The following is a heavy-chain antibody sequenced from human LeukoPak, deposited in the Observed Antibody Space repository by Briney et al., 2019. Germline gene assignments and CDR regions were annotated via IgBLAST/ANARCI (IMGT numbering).Heavy chain of an antibody. CDR3: ARSYGSVNYFDY. CDR1: GGSISTYY. Sequence: SETLSLTCTVSGGSISTYYWSWIRQPPGKGLEWIGYIYYSGSANYNPSLKSRVTISVDTFKNQFSLRLSSVTAADTAVYYCARSYGSVNYFDYWGQGTLVTVSS. J-gene: IGHJ4*02. V-gene: IGHV4-59*01. CDR2: IYYSGSA. D-gene: IGHD3-10*01.